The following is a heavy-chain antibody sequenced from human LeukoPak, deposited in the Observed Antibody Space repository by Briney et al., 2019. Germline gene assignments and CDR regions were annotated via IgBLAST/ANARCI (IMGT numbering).Heavy chain of an antibody. CDR3: ARSMVRGVSREDY. Sequence: AGSLRLSCAATGFTFSSYGMHWVRQARGKGLEWVAVIWYDGSNKYYADPVKGLFTISRDNSKNTLYLQMNSLRAEDTAVYYCARSMVRGVSREDYWGQGTLVTVSS. D-gene: IGHD3-10*01. CDR1: GFTFSSYG. J-gene: IGHJ4*02. V-gene: IGHV3-33*01. CDR2: IWYDGSNK.